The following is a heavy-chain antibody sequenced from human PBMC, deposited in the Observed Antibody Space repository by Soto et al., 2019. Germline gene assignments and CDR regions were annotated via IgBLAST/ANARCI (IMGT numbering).Heavy chain of an antibody. D-gene: IGHD2-2*01. CDR1: GYTFTSYY. CDR2: INPSGGST. V-gene: IGHV1-46*01. CDR3: ARTEEYQLLPSD. Sequence: GXSVKVSLKSSGYTFTSYYMHLVRQAPGQGLECMGIINPSGGSTSYAQKFQGRVTMTRDTSTSTVYMELSSLRSEDTAVYYCARTEEYQLLPSDWAQGTLVTVSS. J-gene: IGHJ4*02.